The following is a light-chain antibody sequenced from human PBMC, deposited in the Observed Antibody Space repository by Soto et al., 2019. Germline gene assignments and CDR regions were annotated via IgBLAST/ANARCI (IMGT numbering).Light chain of an antibody. J-gene: IGLJ3*02. CDR2: LNSDGSH. CDR3: QTWGSQGV. Sequence: QLVLTQSPSASASLGASVKLTCTLSRGHSGNAIAWHQQRPEKGPRFLMKLNSDGSHTKGDGIPDRFSGSSSGAERYLTISSLQSEDEADYYCQTWGSQGVFGGGTKLTVL. CDR1: RGHSGNA. V-gene: IGLV4-69*01.